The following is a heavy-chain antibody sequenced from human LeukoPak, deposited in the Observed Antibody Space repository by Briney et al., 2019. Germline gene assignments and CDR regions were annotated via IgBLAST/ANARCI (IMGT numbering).Heavy chain of an antibody. V-gene: IGHV4-59*01. CDR3: ARDRSPSTSGYNWFDP. J-gene: IGHJ5*02. D-gene: IGHD3-10*01. CDR1: GGSISSYY. Sequence: PSETLSLTCTVSGGSISSYYWSWIRQPPGKGLEWIGYIYYSGSTNYNPSLKSRVTISVDTSKNQFSLKLSSVTAADTAVYYCARDRSPSTSGYNWFDPWGQGTLVTVSS. CDR2: IYYSGST.